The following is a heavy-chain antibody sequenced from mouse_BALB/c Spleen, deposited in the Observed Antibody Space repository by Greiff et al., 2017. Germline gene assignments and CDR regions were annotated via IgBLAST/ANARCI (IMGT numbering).Heavy chain of an antibody. CDR1: EYEFPSYD. J-gene: IGHJ4*01. CDR3: ARNFLGGLYYAMDC. V-gene: IGHV5-2*01. Sequence: EVQLVESGGGLVQPGESLKLSCESNEYEFPSYDMPWVRQTPEKRLELVAAINSDGGSTYYPDTMERRFIISRDNTKKTLYLQMSSLRSEDTALFYCARNFLGGLYYAMDCWGQGTSVTVSS. CDR2: INSDGGST.